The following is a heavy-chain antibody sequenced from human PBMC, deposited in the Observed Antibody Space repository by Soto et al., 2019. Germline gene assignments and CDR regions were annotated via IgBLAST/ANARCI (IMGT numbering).Heavy chain of an antibody. V-gene: IGHV3-23*01. CDR1: GFTFSSYA. J-gene: IGHJ4*02. CDR2: ISSGGGSP. CDR3: EKGDGRIVPRHFDY. Sequence: PGGSLRLSCAASGFTFSSYAMNWVRQAPGKGLEWVSAISSGGGSPYYADSVKGRFTISRDNSKNTLYLQMNDLRAEDTAVYFCEKGDGRIVPRHFDYWGQGTLVTVSS. D-gene: IGHD6-6*01.